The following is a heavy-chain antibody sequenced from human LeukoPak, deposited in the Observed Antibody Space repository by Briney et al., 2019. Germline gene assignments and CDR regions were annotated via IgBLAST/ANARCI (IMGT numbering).Heavy chain of an antibody. J-gene: IGHJ1*01. CDR1: GFTFDNYA. CDR2: ISWNSGTI. Sequence: GGSLRLSCAASGFTFDNYAMNWVRQVPGKGLEWISLISWNSGTIGYADSVKGRFTITRDNANNFLYLQMNSLRAEDTALYYCARAYKDRSLAGKKEFFQHWGQGTLVTVSS. CDR3: ARAYKDRSLAGKKEFFQH. D-gene: IGHD6-19*01. V-gene: IGHV3-9*01.